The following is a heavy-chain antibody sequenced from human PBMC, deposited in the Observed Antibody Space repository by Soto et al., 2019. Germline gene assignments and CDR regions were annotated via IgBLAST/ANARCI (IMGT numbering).Heavy chain of an antibody. D-gene: IGHD3-22*01. Sequence: GGSLRLSCAGSGFTFNSYAMSWVRQAPGKGLEWVSTISGSGGSTYYADSVRGRFTISRDNSKNALYLQMNSLRAEDTAVYYCAKDPRRSYDTSVLNDYWGQGTLVTVSS. V-gene: IGHV3-23*01. CDR3: AKDPRRSYDTSVLNDY. J-gene: IGHJ4*02. CDR1: GFTFNSYA. CDR2: ISGSGGST.